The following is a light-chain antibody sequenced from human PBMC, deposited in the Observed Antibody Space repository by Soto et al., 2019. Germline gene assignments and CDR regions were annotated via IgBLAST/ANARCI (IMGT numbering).Light chain of an antibody. V-gene: IGKV3-11*01. CDR1: QSVSSY. J-gene: IGKJ2*02. CDR3: QQRSNWGWT. Sequence: EIVLTQSPATLSLSPGERATLSCRASQSVSSYLAWYQQKPGQAPRLLIYDASNRATGIPARFSGSGSGTDFTLTISSLEPEDFALYYCQQRSNWGWTFGQGTKLEIK. CDR2: DAS.